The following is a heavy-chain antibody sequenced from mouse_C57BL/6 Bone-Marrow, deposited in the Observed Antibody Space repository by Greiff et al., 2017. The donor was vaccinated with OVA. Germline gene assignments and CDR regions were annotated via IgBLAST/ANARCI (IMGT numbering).Heavy chain of an antibody. V-gene: IGHV1-53*01. CDR2: INPSNGGT. CDR3: AREGYYYYGSSYGFAY. D-gene: IGHD1-1*01. J-gene: IGHJ3*01. Sequence: VQLQQSGTELVKPGASVKLSCKASGYTFTSYWMHWVKQRPGQGLEWIGNINPSNGGTNYNEKFKSKATLTVDKSSSTAYMQLSSLTSEDSAVYYCAREGYYYYGSSYGFAYWGQGTLVTVSA. CDR1: GYTFTSYW.